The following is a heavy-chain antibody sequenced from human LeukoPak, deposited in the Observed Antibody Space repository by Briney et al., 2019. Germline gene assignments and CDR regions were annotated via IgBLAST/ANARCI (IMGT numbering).Heavy chain of an antibody. Sequence: GGSLRLSCAASGFTFSSYEMIWVRQAPGKGLEWVSYFSSGGTTRYYADSVKGRFTISRDNAQNSLSLQMSSLRAEDTAVYYCASVTSDYGDAFDIWGQATMVTASS. CDR3: ASVTSDYGDAFDI. CDR2: FSSGGTTR. J-gene: IGHJ3*02. D-gene: IGHD4-17*01. CDR1: GFTFSSYE. V-gene: IGHV3-48*03.